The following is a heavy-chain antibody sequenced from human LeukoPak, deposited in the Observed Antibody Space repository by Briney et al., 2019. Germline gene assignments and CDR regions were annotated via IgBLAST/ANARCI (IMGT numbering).Heavy chain of an antibody. CDR2: ISSSSSSTI. CDR1: GFTFSSYS. V-gene: IGHV3-48*01. J-gene: IGHJ4*02. Sequence: PGGSLRLSCAASGFTFSSYSMNWVRQAPGKGLEWVSYISSSSSSTIYYADSVKGRFTISRDNAKNSLYLQMNSLRAEDTAVYYCASGNYYDSSGLDYWGQGTLVTVSS. D-gene: IGHD3-22*01. CDR3: ASGNYYDSSGLDY.